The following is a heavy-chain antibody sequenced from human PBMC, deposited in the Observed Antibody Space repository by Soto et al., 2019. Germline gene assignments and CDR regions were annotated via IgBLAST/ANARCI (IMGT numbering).Heavy chain of an antibody. CDR3: ARADYDFWSGYYSSNP. CDR2: IYYSGST. D-gene: IGHD3-3*01. J-gene: IGHJ5*02. Sequence: PSETLSLTCTVSGGSISSYYWSWIRQPPGKGLEWIGYIYYSGSTNYNPSLKSRVTISVDTSKNQFSLKLSSVTAADMAVYYCARADYDFWSGYYSSNPWGQGTLVTVSS. CDR1: GGSISSYY. V-gene: IGHV4-59*01.